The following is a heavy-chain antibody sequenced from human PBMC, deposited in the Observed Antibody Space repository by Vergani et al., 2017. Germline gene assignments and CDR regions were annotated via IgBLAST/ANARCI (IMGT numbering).Heavy chain of an antibody. J-gene: IGHJ4*02. D-gene: IGHD2-15*01. CDR1: GDSVISTDYH. CDR3: ASKRGACRAAYCHSYDF. Sequence: QVQLQESGPGLVKPSETLSFTCTVSGDSVISTDYHWGWIRQPPGKGLVWIGSMDYSGSTSYNPSLESRISISFETPKNQFSLRLTSVTAADTAVYYCASKRGACRAAYCHSYDFWGPGTLVGVSS. CDR2: MDYSGST. V-gene: IGHV4-39*01.